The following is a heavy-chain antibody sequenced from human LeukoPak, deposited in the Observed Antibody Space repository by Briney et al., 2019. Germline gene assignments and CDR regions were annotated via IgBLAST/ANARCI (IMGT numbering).Heavy chain of an antibody. CDR3: AGPRVVGGNTSPAAFYN. CDR2: IYPGDSDT. V-gene: IGHV5-51*01. CDR1: GYTFTSYW. J-gene: IGHJ3*02. D-gene: IGHD2-15*01. Sequence: GESLKISCEGSGYTFTSYWIAWVRQMPGKGLEWMGIIYPGDSDTRYSPSFQGQVTISADKSISTAYLQWSSLTASDTAMYFWAGPRVVGGNTSPAAFYNWGQG.